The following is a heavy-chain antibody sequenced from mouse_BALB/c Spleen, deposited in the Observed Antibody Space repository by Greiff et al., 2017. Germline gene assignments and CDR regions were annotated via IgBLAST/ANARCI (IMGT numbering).Heavy chain of an antibody. CDR1: GYSITSDYA. CDR3: ARGSHFAY. Sequence: EVKLMESGPGLVKPSQSLSLTCTVTGYSITSDYAWNWIRQFPGNKLEWMGYISYSGSTSYNPSLKSRISITRDTSKNQFFLQLNSVTTEDTATYYCARGSHFAYWGQGTLVTVSA. V-gene: IGHV3-2*02. CDR2: ISYSGST. J-gene: IGHJ3*01.